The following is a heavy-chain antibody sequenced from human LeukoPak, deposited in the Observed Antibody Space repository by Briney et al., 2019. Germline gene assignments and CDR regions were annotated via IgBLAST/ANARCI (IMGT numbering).Heavy chain of an antibody. J-gene: IGHJ4*02. CDR3: AREQTVYGGNIYFDH. Sequence: SETLSLTCTVSGGSISSGSYYWSWIRQPAGKGLEWIGRIYTSGSTNYNPSLKSRVTISVDTSKNQFSLKLSSVTAADTAVYYCAREQTVYGGNIYFDHWGQGTLVTVSS. CDR1: GGSISSGSYY. CDR2: IYTSGST. V-gene: IGHV4-61*02. D-gene: IGHD4-23*01.